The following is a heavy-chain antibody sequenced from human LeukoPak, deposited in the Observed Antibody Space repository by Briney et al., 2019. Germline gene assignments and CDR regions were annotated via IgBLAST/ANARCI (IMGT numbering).Heavy chain of an antibody. J-gene: IGHJ4*02. V-gene: IGHV3-21*01. CDR2: ISSSSSYI. CDR1: GFTFSSYS. D-gene: IGHD3-22*01. CDR3: ARDDSSGYYNPPGDY. Sequence: GGSLRLSCAASGFTFSSYSMNWVRQAPGKGLEWVSSISSSSSYIYYADSVKGRFTISRDNAKNSLYLQMNSLRAEDTAVYYCARDDSSGYYNPPGDYWGQGTLVTVSS.